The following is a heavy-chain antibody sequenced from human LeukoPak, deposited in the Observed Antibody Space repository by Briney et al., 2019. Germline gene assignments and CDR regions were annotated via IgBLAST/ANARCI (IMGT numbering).Heavy chain of an antibody. CDR2: IRHDGSNS. CDR3: AKDPTPHYDSSGYYAHFFLGWFDP. CDR1: GFTFSTYG. Sequence: GGSLRLSCTASGFTFSTYGMHWVRQSPGKGLEWVAFIRHDGSNSYSADSVKGRFTISRDNSKNTLYLQMNSLRAEDTAVYYCAKDPTPHYDSSGYYAHFFLGWFDPWGQGTLVTVSS. J-gene: IGHJ5*02. V-gene: IGHV3-30*02. D-gene: IGHD3-22*01.